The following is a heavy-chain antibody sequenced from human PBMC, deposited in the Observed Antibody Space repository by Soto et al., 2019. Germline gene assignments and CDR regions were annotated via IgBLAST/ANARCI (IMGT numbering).Heavy chain of an antibody. D-gene: IGHD3-22*01. J-gene: IGHJ4*02. Sequence: GASVKVSCKASGYTFTSYGISWVRQAPGQGLEWMGWISAYNGNTNYAQKLQGRVTMTTDTSTSTAYMELRSLRSDDTAVYYCARDRYYYDSSGYYYDFDDWGQGTLVTVYS. CDR3: ARDRYYYDSSGYYYDFDD. V-gene: IGHV1-18*01. CDR1: GYTFTSYG. CDR2: ISAYNGNT.